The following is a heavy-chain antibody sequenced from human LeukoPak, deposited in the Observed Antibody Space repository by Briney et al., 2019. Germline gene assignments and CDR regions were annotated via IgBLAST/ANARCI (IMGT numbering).Heavy chain of an antibody. D-gene: IGHD5-18*01. CDR2: IYPVDSDT. J-gene: IGHJ5*02. CDR1: GYTFTSYW. CDR3: ARRVGYSYGLNWFDP. Sequence: GESLKISCKGSGYTFTSYWIGWVRQMPGKGLGGMGIIYPVDSDTRYSPSFQGQVSISANKSISTAYLHWSSLKASDTAMYYCARRVGYSYGLNWFDPWGQGTLVTVSS. V-gene: IGHV5-51*01.